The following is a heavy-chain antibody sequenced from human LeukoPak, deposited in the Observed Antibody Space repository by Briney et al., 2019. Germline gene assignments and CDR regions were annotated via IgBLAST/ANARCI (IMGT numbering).Heavy chain of an antibody. CDR2: INPSGGST. D-gene: IGHD1-26*01. V-gene: IGHV1-46*01. CDR1: GYTFTSYY. CDR3: ARDPIVVGATPQYYFDY. J-gene: IGHJ4*02. Sequence: GASVKVSCKASGYTFTSYYMHWVRQAPGQGLEWMEIINPSGGSTSYAQKFQGRVTMTRDMSTSTVYMELSSLRSEDTAVYYCARDPIVVGATPQYYFDYWGQGTLVTVSS.